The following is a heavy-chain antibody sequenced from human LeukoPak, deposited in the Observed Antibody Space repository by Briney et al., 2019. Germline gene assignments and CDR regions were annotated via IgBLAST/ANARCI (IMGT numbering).Heavy chain of an antibody. J-gene: IGHJ4*02. CDR2: VFYSGGT. CDR3: ARDRSGAHQRYFDY. V-gene: IGHV4-59*12. D-gene: IGHD2-15*01. CDR1: GGSISNYY. Sequence: SGTLSLTCTVSGGSISNYYGSWVRRAPGEGLEWVGFVFYSGGTHYNPSLKSRLTISVDTSKLQFTLELPSVTAADTAVYFCARDRSGAHQRYFDYWGQGTLVTVSS.